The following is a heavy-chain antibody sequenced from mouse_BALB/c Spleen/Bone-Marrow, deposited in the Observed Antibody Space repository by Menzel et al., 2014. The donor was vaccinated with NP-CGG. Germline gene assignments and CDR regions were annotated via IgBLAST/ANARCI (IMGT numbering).Heavy chain of an antibody. D-gene: IGHD1-2*01. V-gene: IGHV5-6-5*01. CDR3: AREGGTTAHYYAMDY. CDR2: IGSGGST. CDR1: GFTFSSYA. Sequence: EVMLVESGGGLVKPGGSLKLSCAASGFTFSSYAMSWVRQTPEKRLEWVASIGSGGSTYYPDSVKGRFTISRDNARNILYLQMSSLRSEDTAMYYCAREGGTTAHYYAMDYWGQGTSDTVSS. J-gene: IGHJ4*01.